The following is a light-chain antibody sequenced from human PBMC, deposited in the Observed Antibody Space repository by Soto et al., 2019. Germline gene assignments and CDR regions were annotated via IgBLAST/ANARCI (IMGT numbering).Light chain of an antibody. Sequence: ILLTQSPATLSLSPGEGATLSCRASQSVSSHLAWYQQKPGQAPRLLIYAASTRATGIPARFRGSGSGTELTLTIHSLQSEDFAVYYCQQRSNWPPITFGQGTRLEIK. CDR2: AAS. V-gene: IGKV3-15*01. J-gene: IGKJ5*01. CDR3: QQRSNWPPIT. CDR1: QSVSSH.